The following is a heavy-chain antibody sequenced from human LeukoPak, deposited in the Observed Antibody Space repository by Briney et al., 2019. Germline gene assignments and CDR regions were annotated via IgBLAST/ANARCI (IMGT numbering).Heavy chain of an antibody. CDR2: IYHSGST. CDR3: ARAYNDFWSPDRLGLREYYYYYYYMDV. J-gene: IGHJ6*03. D-gene: IGHD3-3*01. CDR1: GGSISSGGYY. Sequence: PSQTLSLTCTVSGGSISSGGYYWSWIRQPPGKGLEWIGYIYHSGSTYYNPSLKSRVTISVDRSKNQFSLKLSSVTAADTAVYYCARAYNDFWSPDRLGLREYYYYYYYMDVWGKGTTVTVSS. V-gene: IGHV4-30-2*01.